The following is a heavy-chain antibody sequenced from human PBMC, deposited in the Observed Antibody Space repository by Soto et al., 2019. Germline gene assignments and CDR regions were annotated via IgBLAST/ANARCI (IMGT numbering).Heavy chain of an antibody. J-gene: IGHJ4*02. D-gene: IGHD6-13*01. Sequence: EVQLLESGGGLVQPGGSLRLSWAASGFTFSIYAMTWVRQAPGKGLEWVSVITGSGGGTYFVDSVKGRFTISRDNSKNTVYLQMNSLRAEDTAVYYCAKRPLTAAGFDYWGQGTLVTVSS. CDR1: GFTFSIYA. V-gene: IGHV3-23*01. CDR3: AKRPLTAAGFDY. CDR2: ITGSGGGT.